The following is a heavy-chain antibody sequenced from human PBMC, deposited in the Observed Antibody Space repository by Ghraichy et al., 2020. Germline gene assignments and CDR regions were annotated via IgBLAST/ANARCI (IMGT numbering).Heavy chain of an antibody. V-gene: IGHV3-23*01. CDR1: GFTFSSYA. D-gene: IGHD6-19*01. CDR2: ISGSGGST. Sequence: GESLNISCAASGFTFSSYAMSWVRQAPGKGLEWVSAISGSGGSTYYADSVKGRFTISRDNSKNTLYLQMNSLRAEDTAVYYCAKDQVVVAGLVDYWGQGTLVTVSS. J-gene: IGHJ4*02. CDR3: AKDQVVVAGLVDY.